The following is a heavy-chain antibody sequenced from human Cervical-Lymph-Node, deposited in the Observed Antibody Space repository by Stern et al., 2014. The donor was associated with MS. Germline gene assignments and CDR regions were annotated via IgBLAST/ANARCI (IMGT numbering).Heavy chain of an antibody. CDR1: GYSFTSYW. CDR3: ARPTVTSGYFDY. CDR2: IYPGDSHT. V-gene: IGHV5-51*01. D-gene: IGHD4-17*01. J-gene: IGHJ4*02. Sequence: EVQLEESGAEVKKPGESLKISCKGSGYSFTSYWIGWVRQMPGQGLAWMGIIYPGDSHTRYSPSFQGQVTISADKSISTAYLQWSSLKASDTAMYYCARPTVTSGYFDYWGQGTLVTVSS.